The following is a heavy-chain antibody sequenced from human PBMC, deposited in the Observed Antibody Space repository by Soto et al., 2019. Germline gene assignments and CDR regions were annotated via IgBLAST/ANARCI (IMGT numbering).Heavy chain of an antibody. V-gene: IGHV4-61*03. CDR3: ARDRVGRYSYGSYGMDV. D-gene: IGHD5-18*01. CDR2: IYYSGST. Sequence: QVQLQESGPGLVKPSETLSLTCTVTGGSVSSGSYYWSWIRQPPGKGLEWIGDIYYSGSTNYNPSLKSRVTISGDTSKNHFSLKLSSVTAADTAVYYCARDRVGRYSYGSYGMDVWGQGTTVTVSS. CDR1: GGSVSSGSYY. J-gene: IGHJ6*02.